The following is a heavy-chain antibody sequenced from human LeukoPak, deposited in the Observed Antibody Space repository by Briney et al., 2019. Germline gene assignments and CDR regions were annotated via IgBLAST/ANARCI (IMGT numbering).Heavy chain of an antibody. D-gene: IGHD1-20*01. J-gene: IGHJ1*01. CDR1: GFTFSTYW. Sequence: GGSLRLSCVASGFTFSTYWMSWVRQAPGKGLEWVANIRQDGSDKYYLDSVRGRFTISRDNADNSLFLEMNSLREEDTAVYYCARPLTIAGTWNFQNWGQGTLVTVSS. CDR2: IRQDGSDK. CDR3: ARPLTIAGTWNFQN. V-gene: IGHV3-7*01.